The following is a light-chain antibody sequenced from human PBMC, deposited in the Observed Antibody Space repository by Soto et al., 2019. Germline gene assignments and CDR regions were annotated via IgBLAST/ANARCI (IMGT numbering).Light chain of an antibody. Sequence: EIVMTQSPATLSVSPGERATLSCRASQSISNNLAWYQQKPGQAPRLLIYGASIRATGFPARFSGSGYGTEFTLTISSLQSEDIATYYCQHYSNWPPWTFGQGTKVEIK. J-gene: IGKJ1*01. CDR1: QSISNN. CDR3: QHYSNWPPWT. CDR2: GAS. V-gene: IGKV3-15*01.